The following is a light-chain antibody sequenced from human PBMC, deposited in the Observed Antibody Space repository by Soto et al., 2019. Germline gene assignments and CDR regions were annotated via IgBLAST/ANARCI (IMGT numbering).Light chain of an antibody. CDR2: EVR. CDR3: SSYRSSTTFV. J-gene: IGLJ1*01. Sequence: QSSLTQPAYVSGSPGQSITISCTGTISDVGAYNYVSWYQQYPGRAPKVIIFEVRKRPSGVSTRFSGSKSGDTASLTISGLQAEDEADYYCSSYRSSTTFVFGTGTKVTVL. V-gene: IGLV2-14*01. CDR1: ISDVGAYNY.